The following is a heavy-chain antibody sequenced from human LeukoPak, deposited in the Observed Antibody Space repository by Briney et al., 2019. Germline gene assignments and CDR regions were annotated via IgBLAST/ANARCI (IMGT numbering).Heavy chain of an antibody. CDR3: ARNNGMDV. Sequence: GGSLRLSCFASGFPFSDYLLTWVRQAPGRGPEWVANVNRDGSETYYLDSVKGRFTISKDNAKNSLYLQMNSLRAEDTALYHCARNNGMDVWGQGTTVIVSS. CDR1: GFPFSDYL. CDR2: VNRDGSET. J-gene: IGHJ6*02. V-gene: IGHV3-7*03.